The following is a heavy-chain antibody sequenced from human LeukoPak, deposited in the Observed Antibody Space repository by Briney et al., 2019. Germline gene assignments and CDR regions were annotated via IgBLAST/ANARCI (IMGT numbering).Heavy chain of an antibody. J-gene: IGHJ4*02. Sequence: GGSLRLSCVASGFSFGSYWMHWVRQAPGKGLMWVSRISGDGRTTNYADSVKGRFTISKDDAENTVYPQMNSLRDEDTAVYYCAKDQDFRGQGTLVTVSS. D-gene: IGHD3-3*01. CDR2: ISGDGRTT. V-gene: IGHV3-74*01. CDR3: AKDQDF. CDR1: GFSFGSYW.